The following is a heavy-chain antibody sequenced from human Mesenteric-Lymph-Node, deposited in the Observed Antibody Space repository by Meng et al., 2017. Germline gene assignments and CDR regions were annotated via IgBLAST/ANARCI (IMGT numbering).Heavy chain of an antibody. J-gene: IGHJ4*02. Sequence: GESLKISCAASGFTFSSYAMSWVRQAPGKGLEWVSAISGSGGSTYYADSVKGRFTISRDNSKNTLYLQMNSLRVEDTAVYYCVGWGSRNYWGQGTLVTVSS. CDR1: GFTFSSYA. CDR2: ISGSGGST. D-gene: IGHD7-27*01. CDR3: VGWGSRNY. V-gene: IGHV3-23*01.